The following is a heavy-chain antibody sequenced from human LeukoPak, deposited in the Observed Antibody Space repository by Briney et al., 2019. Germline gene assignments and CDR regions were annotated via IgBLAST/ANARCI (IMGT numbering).Heavy chain of an antibody. D-gene: IGHD3-16*01. J-gene: IGHJ1*01. V-gene: IGHV4-59*01. CDR1: GDSISSYY. CDR3: ARSLYTSYKYFHH. CDR2: IYFSGST. Sequence: SETLSLTCIVSGDSISSYYWRWIRQPPGKGLEWIGDIYFSGSTNYNPSLKSRVTISVDTSKNQFSLKLTSVTAADTAVYFCARSLYTSYKYFHHWGQGTLVTVSS.